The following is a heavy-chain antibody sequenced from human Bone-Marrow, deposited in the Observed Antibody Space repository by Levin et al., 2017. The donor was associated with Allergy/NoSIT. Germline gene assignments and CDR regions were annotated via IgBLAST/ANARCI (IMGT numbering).Heavy chain of an antibody. CDR1: GFTVSSHY. V-gene: IGHV3-53*01. J-gene: IGHJ4*02. CDR2: IYSGGST. D-gene: IGHD5-18*01. CDR3: ARAEGYSYALAC. Sequence: GESLKISCAASGFTVSSHYMSWVRQAPGKGLEWVSVIYSGGSTYYADSVKGRFTISRDNSKNTLYLQMNSLRAEDTAVYYCARAEGYSYALACWGQGTLVTVSS.